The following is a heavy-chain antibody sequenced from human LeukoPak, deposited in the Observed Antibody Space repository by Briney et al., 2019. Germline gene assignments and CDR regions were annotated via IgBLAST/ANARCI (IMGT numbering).Heavy chain of an antibody. Sequence: PSETLSLTCTVSGGSIRSSYYYWGWIRQPPGKGLEWIGYIYYSGSTNYNPSLKSRVTISVDTSKNQFSLKLSSVTAADTAVYYCARGAPGGAAASPPFFDYWGQGTLVTVSS. V-gene: IGHV4-61*05. J-gene: IGHJ4*02. CDR2: IYYSGST. D-gene: IGHD6-13*01. CDR3: ARGAPGGAAASPPFFDY. CDR1: GGSIRSSYYY.